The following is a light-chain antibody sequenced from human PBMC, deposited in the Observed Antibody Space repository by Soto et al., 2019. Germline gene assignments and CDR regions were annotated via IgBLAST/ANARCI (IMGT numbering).Light chain of an antibody. CDR1: QSVNSN. CDR3: QQYNNWPPVYT. V-gene: IGKV3-15*01. J-gene: IGKJ2*01. CDR2: NSS. Sequence: EIVMTQSPATLSVSPGERATLSCRASQSVNSNLAWYQQKRGQAPRLLIYNSSTRATGIPARFSGSGSGTEFTLTISSLQSEDFAVYFCQQYNNWPPVYTFGQGTKLEIK.